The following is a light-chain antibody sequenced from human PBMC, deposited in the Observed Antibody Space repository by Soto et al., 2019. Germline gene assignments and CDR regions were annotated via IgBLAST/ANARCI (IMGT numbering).Light chain of an antibody. CDR1: QSVDSN. CDR3: QQYKHWPRT. CDR2: GAS. Sequence: EVVMTQSPATLSVSPGERATLSCRASQSVDSNLVWYQQKPGQAPRLLMYGASTRATGIPGRFSGSGFGTEFTLAISSLQSEDFAVYYCQQYKHWPRTFGQGTKVEIK. J-gene: IGKJ1*01. V-gene: IGKV3-15*01.